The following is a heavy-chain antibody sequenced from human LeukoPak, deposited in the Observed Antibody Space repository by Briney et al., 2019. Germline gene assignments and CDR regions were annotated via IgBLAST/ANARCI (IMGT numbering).Heavy chain of an antibody. V-gene: IGHV4-30-4*08. J-gene: IGHJ3*02. CDR1: GFTVSSNY. CDR2: IYYTGST. Sequence: LRLSCAASGFTVSSNYMSWVRQPPGKGLEWIGYIYYTGSTYYNPSLKSRVTISVDTSKNQFSLKLSSVTAADTAVYYCARDPHGGGLGDGFDIWGQGTMVTVSS. D-gene: IGHD3-16*01. CDR3: ARDPHGGGLGDGFDI.